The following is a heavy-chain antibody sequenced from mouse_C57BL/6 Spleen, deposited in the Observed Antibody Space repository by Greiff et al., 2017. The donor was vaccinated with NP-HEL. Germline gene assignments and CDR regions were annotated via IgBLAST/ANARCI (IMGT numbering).Heavy chain of an antibody. J-gene: IGHJ4*01. D-gene: IGHD2-5*01. CDR2: INPNYGTT. V-gene: IGHV1-39*01. CDR1: GYSFTDYN. CDR3: AGSNYGRRYAMDY. Sequence: VQLQQSGPELVKPGASVKISCKASGYSFTDYNMNWVKQSNGKSLEWIGVINPNYGTTSYNQKFKGKATLTVDQSSSTAYMQRNSLTSEDSAVYYCAGSNYGRRYAMDYWGQGTSVTVSS.